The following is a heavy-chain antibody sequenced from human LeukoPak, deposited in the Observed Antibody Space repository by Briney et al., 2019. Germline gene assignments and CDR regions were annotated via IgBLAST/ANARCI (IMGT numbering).Heavy chain of an antibody. CDR3: AREQGASSDY. J-gene: IGHJ4*02. Sequence: GGSLRLSCVVSGFTFSDYTIAWVRQAPGKGLEWVSSISSSSRYISYADSVKGRFTISRDNAKNSVYLQMNSLSADDTAAYYCAREQGASSDYWGQGTLVIVSS. CDR2: ISSSSRYI. V-gene: IGHV3-21*01. D-gene: IGHD2-2*01. CDR1: GFTFSDYT.